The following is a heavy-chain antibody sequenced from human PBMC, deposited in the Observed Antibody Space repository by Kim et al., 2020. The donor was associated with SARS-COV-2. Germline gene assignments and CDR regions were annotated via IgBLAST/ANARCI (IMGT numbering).Heavy chain of an antibody. CDR2: NSSNSASI. D-gene: IGHD6-19*01. CDR1: GFSFSSYK. Sequence: GGSLRLSCAASGFSFSSYKMNWVRQAPGKGLEWVSVNSSNSASIYYADSVKGRFTISRDNTKNSLYLQMNSLRVEDTAVYYCTTQLFSVAENYWGQGTLLTVSS. V-gene: IGHV3-21*01. CDR3: TTQLFSVAENY. J-gene: IGHJ4*02.